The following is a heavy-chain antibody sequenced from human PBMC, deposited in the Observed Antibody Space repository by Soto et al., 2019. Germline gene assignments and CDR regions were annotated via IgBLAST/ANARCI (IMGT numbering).Heavy chain of an antibody. CDR2: IIPIFGTA. CDR1: GGTFSSYA. CDR3: AREGITIVLSGGWFDP. Sequence: QVQLVQSGAEVKKPGSSVKVSCKASGGTFSSYAISWVRQAPGQGLEWMGGIIPIFGTANYAQKFQGRVTITADESTRXAYLELSSLRSADTAVYYCAREGITIVLSGGWFDPWGQGTLVTVSS. J-gene: IGHJ5*02. V-gene: IGHV1-69*12. D-gene: IGHD2-2*01.